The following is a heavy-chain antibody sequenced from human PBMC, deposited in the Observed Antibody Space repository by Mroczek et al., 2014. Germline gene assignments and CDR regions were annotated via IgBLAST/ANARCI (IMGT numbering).Heavy chain of an antibody. D-gene: IGHD6-6*01. CDR1: WVRSVVTT. V-gene: IGHV4-34*01. CDR2: INHSGST. J-gene: IGHJ6*03. Sequence: QQWGGRTVEAFGDPVPHLRCLWWVRSVVTTGAGSASPHGKGLEWIGEINHSGSTNYNPSLKSRVTISVDTSKNQFSLKLSSVTAADTAVYYCARNIAYSSSPEKSYYYYMDVWGKGTTVTVSS. CDR3: ARNIAYSSSPEKSYYYYMDV.